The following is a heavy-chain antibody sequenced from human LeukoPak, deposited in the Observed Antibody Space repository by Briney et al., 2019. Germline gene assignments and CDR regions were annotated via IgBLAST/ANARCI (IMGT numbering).Heavy chain of an antibody. CDR2: ISYDGSNK. CDR3: AKGLYYYDSSGHPPDY. J-gene: IGHJ4*02. D-gene: IGHD3-22*01. CDR1: GFTFSSYD. Sequence: GGSLRLSCAASGFTFSSYDMHWVRQAPGKGLEWVAVISYDGSNKYYADSVKGRFTISRGNSKNTLHLQMNSLRAEDTAVYYCAKGLYYYDSSGHPPDYWGQGTLVTVSS. V-gene: IGHV3-30*18.